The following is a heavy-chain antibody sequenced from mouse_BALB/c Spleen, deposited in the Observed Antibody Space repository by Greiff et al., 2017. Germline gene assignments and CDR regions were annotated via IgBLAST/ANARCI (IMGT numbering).Heavy chain of an antibody. V-gene: IGHV5-6-5*01. Sequence: EVQRVESGGGLVKPGGSLKLSCAASGFTFSSYAMSWVRQTPEKRLEWVASISSGGSTYYPDSVKGRFTISRDNARNILYLQMSSLRSEDTAMYYCARGGGNFYYYAMDYWGQGTSVTVSS. CDR1: GFTFSSYA. CDR3: ARGGGNFYYYAMDY. D-gene: IGHD2-1*01. CDR2: ISSGGST. J-gene: IGHJ4*01.